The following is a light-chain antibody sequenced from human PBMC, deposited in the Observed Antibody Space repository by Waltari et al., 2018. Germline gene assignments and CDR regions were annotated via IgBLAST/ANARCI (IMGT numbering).Light chain of an antibody. CDR1: SSDVGGYAF. J-gene: IGLJ1*01. CDR2: GVN. V-gene: IGLV2-14*01. CDR3: SSYTTSGTLV. Sequence: QSAPTQPASVSGSPGQSITISCTGTSSDVGGYAFVSWHQQYPGKAPKVMLYGVNNRPSGVSNRFSGSKSGNTASLISSGLQADDEADYYCSSYTTSGTLVFGTGTKVTVL.